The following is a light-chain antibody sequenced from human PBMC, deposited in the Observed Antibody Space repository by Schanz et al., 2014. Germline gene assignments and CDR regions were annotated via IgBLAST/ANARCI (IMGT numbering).Light chain of an antibody. CDR1: SSDIGGYNF. V-gene: IGLV2-8*01. CDR3: SSYAGTNNFGV. J-gene: IGLJ3*02. Sequence: QSALTQPPSASGSPGQSVTISCTGTSSDIGGYNFVSWYQQHPGEAPKLMMYEVTKRPSGVSNRFSGSKSGNTASLTISGLQAEDEAAYYCSSYAGTNNFGVFGGGTKLTVL. CDR2: EVT.